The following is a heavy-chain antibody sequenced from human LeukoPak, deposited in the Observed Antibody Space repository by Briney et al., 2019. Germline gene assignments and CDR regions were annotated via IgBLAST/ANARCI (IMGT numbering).Heavy chain of an antibody. D-gene: IGHD3-10*01. J-gene: IGHJ4*02. V-gene: IGHV3-9*01. Sequence: GGSLRLSCAASGFTFDDYAMHWVRQVPGKGLEWVSTISWNSAYIVYADSVKGRFTISRDNAKNSMFLRMNSLRADDTGLYYCASGSGSSPVDYWGQGTLVTVSS. CDR3: ASGSGSSPVDY. CDR2: ISWNSAYI. CDR1: GFTFDDYA.